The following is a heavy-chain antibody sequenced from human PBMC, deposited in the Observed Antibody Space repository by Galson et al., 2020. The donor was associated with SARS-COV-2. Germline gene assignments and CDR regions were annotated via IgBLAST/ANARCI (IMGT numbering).Heavy chain of an antibody. V-gene: IGHV1-24*01. J-gene: IGHJ5*02. CDR1: GYTLTELS. D-gene: IGHD2-15*01. Sequence: ASVKVSCKVSGYTLTELSMHWVRQAPGKGLEWMGGFDPEDGETIYAQKFQGRVTMTEDTSTDTAYMELSSLRSEDTAVYYCATAPGYCSGGSCWDWFDPWGQGTLVTVSS. CDR2: FDPEDGET. CDR3: ATAPGYCSGGSCWDWFDP.